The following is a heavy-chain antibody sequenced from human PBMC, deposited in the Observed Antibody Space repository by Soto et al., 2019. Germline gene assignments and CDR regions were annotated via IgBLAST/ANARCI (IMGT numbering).Heavy chain of an antibody. CDR3: ARDVGYHYDGSPSGQFDF. CDR1: GNSISTTNW. V-gene: IGHV4-4*02. Sequence: PSETLSLTCVVSGNSISTTNWWGWVRQSPGKGLEWIGEIYHSGSTNYNPSLKSRVTISVDKSKNQFSLKLSSVTAADTAVYYCARDVGYHYDGSPSGQFDFWGQGTLVTVPS. CDR2: IYHSGST. D-gene: IGHD3-22*01. J-gene: IGHJ4*02.